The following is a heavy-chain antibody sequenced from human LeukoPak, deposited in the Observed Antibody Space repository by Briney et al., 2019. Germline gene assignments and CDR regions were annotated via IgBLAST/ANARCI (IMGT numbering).Heavy chain of an antibody. CDR1: GFTFSGYW. CDR3: ARDIGLRKAAPPGWFDP. CDR2: IKQDGSEK. J-gene: IGHJ5*02. D-gene: IGHD6-6*01. V-gene: IGHV3-7*01. Sequence: GVSLRLSCAASGFTFSGYWMSWVRQAPGKGLEWVASIKQDGSEKYCVDSVKGRFTISRDNANNSLYLQMNSLRADDTAVYYCARDIGLRKAAPPGWFDPWGQGALVTVSS.